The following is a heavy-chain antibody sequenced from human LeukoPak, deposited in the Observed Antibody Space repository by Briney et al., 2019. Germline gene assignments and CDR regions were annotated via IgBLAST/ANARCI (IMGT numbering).Heavy chain of an antibody. Sequence: GGSLRLSCAASGFTFSSYSMNWVRQAPGKGLEWVAVISYDGSNKYYADSVKGRFTISRDNSKNTLYLQMNSLRAEDTAVYYCAREYYYGSLDYWGQGTLVTVSS. CDR2: ISYDGSNK. CDR3: AREYYYGSLDY. D-gene: IGHD3-10*01. J-gene: IGHJ4*02. CDR1: GFTFSSYS. V-gene: IGHV3-30*03.